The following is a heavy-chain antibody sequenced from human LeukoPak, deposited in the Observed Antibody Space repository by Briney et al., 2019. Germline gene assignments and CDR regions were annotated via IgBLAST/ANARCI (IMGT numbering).Heavy chain of an antibody. Sequence: SETLSLTCTVSGGSISSYYWSWIRQPPGKGLEWIGYMFYSGSTNYNPSLKSRVTISVDTSKNQFSLKLSSVTAADTAVYYCARRTWEFWFGPWGQGTLVTVSS. D-gene: IGHD1-26*01. CDR2: MFYSGST. CDR1: GGSISSYY. CDR3: ARRTWEFWFGP. V-gene: IGHV4-59*08. J-gene: IGHJ5*02.